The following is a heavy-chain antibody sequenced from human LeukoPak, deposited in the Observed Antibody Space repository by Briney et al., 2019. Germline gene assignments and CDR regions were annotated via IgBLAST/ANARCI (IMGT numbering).Heavy chain of an antibody. J-gene: IGHJ4*02. CDR1: GFTFSSYA. CDR2: ISGSGGRT. Sequence: GGSLRLSCVVSGFTFSSYAMSWVRQAPGKGLEWVSGISGSGGRTYYADSVKGRFTISRDNSKNTLYLQMNNLRADDTAVYYCAKDATGFSDFDYWGQGTLVTVSS. D-gene: IGHD3-9*01. V-gene: IGHV3-23*01. CDR3: AKDATGFSDFDY.